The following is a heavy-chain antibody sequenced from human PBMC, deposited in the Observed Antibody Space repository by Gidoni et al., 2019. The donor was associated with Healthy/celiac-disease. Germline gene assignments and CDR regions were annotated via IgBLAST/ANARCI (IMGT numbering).Heavy chain of an antibody. D-gene: IGHD6-13*01. CDR1: GGSISSSSYY. CDR2: LYYSGST. CDR3: AAEGSSWYRYYGMDV. J-gene: IGHJ6*02. V-gene: IGHV4-39*01. Sequence: QLQLQESGPGLVKPSETLSLTCTVPGGSISSSSYYWGWIRQPPGKGLEWIGSLYYSGSTYYNPSLKSRVTISVDTSKNQFSLKLSSVTAADTAVYYCAAEGSSWYRYYGMDVWGQGTTVTVSS.